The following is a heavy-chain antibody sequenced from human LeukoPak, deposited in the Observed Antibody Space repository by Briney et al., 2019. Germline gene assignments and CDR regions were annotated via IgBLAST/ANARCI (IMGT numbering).Heavy chain of an antibody. CDR2: INPSGGST. CDR1: GYTFTSYY. V-gene: IGHV1-46*01. J-gene: IGHJ4*02. D-gene: IGHD6-19*01. CDR3: AREIQWLVDRGDYFDY. Sequence: RASVKVSCKASGYTFTSYYMHRVRQAPGQGLEWMGIINPSGGSTSYAQKFQGRVTMTRDTSTSTVYMELSSLRSEDTAVYYCAREIQWLVDRGDYFDYWGQGTLVTVSS.